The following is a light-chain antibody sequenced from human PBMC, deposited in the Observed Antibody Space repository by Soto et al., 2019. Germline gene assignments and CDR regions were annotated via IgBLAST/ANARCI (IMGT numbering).Light chain of an antibody. CDR1: QSFRGL. Sequence: EIVLTQSPATLSLSPGERATVSCRASQSFRGLLAWYQQKTGQAPRLLIYDEYNRATGIPPRLSGSGSGTDLNLTISSLEPEDSAVYYCQKRHMWPITFGQGTRREIK. CDR3: QKRHMWPIT. J-gene: IGKJ5*01. V-gene: IGKV3-11*01. CDR2: DEY.